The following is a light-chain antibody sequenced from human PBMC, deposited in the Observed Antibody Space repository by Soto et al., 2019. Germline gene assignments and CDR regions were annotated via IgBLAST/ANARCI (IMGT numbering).Light chain of an antibody. CDR2: SND. J-gene: IGLJ2*01. CDR1: SSNIGSNP. CDR3: ATWDDSRNVV. V-gene: IGLV1-44*01. Sequence: QSVLTQPPSASGTPGQRVTISCSGSSSNIGSNPVNWYRQLPGTAPKLLIYSNDQRPSGVPDRFSGSKSGTSASLAISGLQSEDEADYYCATWDDSRNVVFGGGTKLTVL.